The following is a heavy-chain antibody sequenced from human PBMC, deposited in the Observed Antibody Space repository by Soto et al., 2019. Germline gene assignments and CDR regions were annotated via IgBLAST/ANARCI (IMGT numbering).Heavy chain of an antibody. Sequence: GASVKVSCKASGYTFTSYGISWVRQAPGQGLEWMGWISAYNGNTNYAQKLQGRVTMTTDTSTSTAYMELRSLRSDDTAVYYCAAGSVVVAANPDAFDIWGQGTMVTVSS. J-gene: IGHJ3*02. CDR1: GYTFTSYG. D-gene: IGHD2-15*01. CDR3: AAGSVVVAANPDAFDI. CDR2: ISAYNGNT. V-gene: IGHV1-18*01.